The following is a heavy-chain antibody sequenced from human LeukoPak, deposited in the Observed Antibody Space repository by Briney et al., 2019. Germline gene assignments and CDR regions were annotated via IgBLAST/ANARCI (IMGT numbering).Heavy chain of an antibody. CDR2: IYYSGST. CDR1: GGSISSSSYY. J-gene: IGHJ6*03. V-gene: IGHV4-39*01. Sequence: TASETLSLTCAVSGGSISSSSYYWGWIRQPPGKGLEWIGSIYYSGSTYYNPSLKSRVTISVDTSKNQFSLKLSSVAAADTAVYYCARLPYYYYYMDVWGKGTTVTISS. CDR3: ARLPYYYYYMDV.